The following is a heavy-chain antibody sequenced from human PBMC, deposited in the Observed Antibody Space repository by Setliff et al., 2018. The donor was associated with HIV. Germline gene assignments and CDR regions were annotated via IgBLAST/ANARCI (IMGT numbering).Heavy chain of an antibody. D-gene: IGHD4-17*01. Sequence: GSLRLSCAASGFTVSSNYMSWVRQAPGKGLEWVSVIYSGGSTYYADSVKGRFTISRDNSKNTLYLQMNSLRAEDTAVYFCTRDGGGDYGVYAPDYWGQGTLVTVSS. CDR1: GFTVSSNY. J-gene: IGHJ4*02. CDR3: TRDGGGDYGVYAPDY. V-gene: IGHV3-53*01. CDR2: IYSGGST.